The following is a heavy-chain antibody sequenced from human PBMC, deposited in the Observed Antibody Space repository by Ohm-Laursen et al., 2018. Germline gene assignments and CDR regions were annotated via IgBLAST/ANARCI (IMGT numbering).Heavy chain of an antibody. J-gene: IGHJ4*02. V-gene: IGHV3-9*01. D-gene: IGHD3-22*01. CDR2: ISWNSGSI. CDR3: AKVIDSSGYYTFADY. CDR1: GFTFDDYA. Sequence: SLRLSCAASGFTFDDYAMHWVRQPPGKGLEWVSGISWNSGSITYADSVKGRFTISRDNAKNSLYLQMNSLRTEDTAFYYCAKVIDSSGYYTFADYWGQGTLVTVSS.